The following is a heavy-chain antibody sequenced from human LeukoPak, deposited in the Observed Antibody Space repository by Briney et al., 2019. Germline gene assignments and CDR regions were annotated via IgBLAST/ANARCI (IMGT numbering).Heavy chain of an antibody. CDR1: GTSISDYS. Sequence: EPSETLSLTCSVSGTSISDYSWSWIRQPPGKGLEWIGHVFSNGSANYNPSLKSRVTISTDTSKNQFSLQLTSLTAADTAVYYCARAGGVKTAALDLDRWGQGTLVTVSS. V-gene: IGHV4-59*13. CDR2: VFSNGSA. CDR3: ARAGGVKTAALDLDR. J-gene: IGHJ5*02. D-gene: IGHD6-25*01.